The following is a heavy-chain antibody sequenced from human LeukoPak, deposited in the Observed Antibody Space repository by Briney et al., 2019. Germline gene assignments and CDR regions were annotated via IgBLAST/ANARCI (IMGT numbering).Heavy chain of an antibody. CDR1: GYTLTELS. J-gene: IGHJ4*02. CDR3: ATDYDILTGYGY. CDR2: FDPEDGET. V-gene: IGHV1-24*01. D-gene: IGHD3-9*01. Sequence: ASVTVSCTVSGYTLTELSMHWVRQAPGKGLEWMGGFDPEDGETIYAQKFQGRVTMTEDTSTDTAYMELSSLRSEDTAVYYCATDYDILTGYGYWGQGTLVTVSS.